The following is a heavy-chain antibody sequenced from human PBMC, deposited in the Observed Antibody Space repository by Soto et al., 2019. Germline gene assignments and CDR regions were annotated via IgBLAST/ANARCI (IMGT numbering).Heavy chain of an antibody. V-gene: IGHV4-59*01. CDR3: ARSRVAAHYYGMDV. CDR2: IYYSGST. Sequence: PSEPLSLPCTVSGGSISSSYWSWIRQPPGKGLEWIGYIYYSGSTNYNPSLKRRVTISVDTSKNQFSLKLSSVTAADTAVYYCARSRVAAHYYGMDVWGQGTTVTVSS. D-gene: IGHD6-13*01. CDR1: GGSISSSY. J-gene: IGHJ6*02.